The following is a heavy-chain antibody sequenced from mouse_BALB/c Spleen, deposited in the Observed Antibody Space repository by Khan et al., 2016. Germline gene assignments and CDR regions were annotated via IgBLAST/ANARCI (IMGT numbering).Heavy chain of an antibody. CDR3: SRKKDRDWYFDV. CDR1: GYSITSDYA. Sequence: EVQLQESGPGLVKPSQSLSLTCTVTGYSITSDYAWNWIRQFPGNKLEWMGYIIYNGSTNYNPSLKSRISITRDTSKNQFFLQLNSVTTEDTATYYCSRKKDRDWYFDVWGAGTTVTVSS. V-gene: IGHV3-2*02. CDR2: IIYNGST. J-gene: IGHJ1*01.